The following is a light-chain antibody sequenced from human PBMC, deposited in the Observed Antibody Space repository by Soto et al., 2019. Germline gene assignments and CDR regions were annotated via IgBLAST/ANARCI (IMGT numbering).Light chain of an antibody. CDR3: QQYGSSVT. J-gene: IGKJ4*01. V-gene: IGKV3-20*01. CDR2: DAS. CDR1: QSVRSRY. Sequence: DIVLTQSPGTLSLSPGERATLSCRASQSVRSRYLAWYQQKAGQAPRLLIYDASRRATGIPDRFSGSGSGTDFTLTSRLEPEDFAVYYCQQYGSSVTFGGGTKVEIK.